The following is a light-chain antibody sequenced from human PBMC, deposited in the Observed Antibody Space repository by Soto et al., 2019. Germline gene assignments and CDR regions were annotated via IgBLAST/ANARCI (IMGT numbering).Light chain of an antibody. J-gene: IGKJ5*01. CDR3: QQYNTGSSIT. V-gene: IGKV3-15*01. CDR2: GTS. CDR1: QSISSN. Sequence: EIVMTQSPATLSVSPGERVTLSCRASQSISSNLAWYQQKPGQAPSLLMYGTSTRATGIPARFSGSGSGTEFTLTISSLQSEDFAVYYGQQYNTGSSITFGQGTRLEIK.